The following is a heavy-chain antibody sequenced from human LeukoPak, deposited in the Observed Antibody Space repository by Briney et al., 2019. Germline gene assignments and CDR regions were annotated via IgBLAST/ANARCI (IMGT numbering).Heavy chain of an antibody. CDR1: GYTFTSYG. D-gene: IGHD3-3*01. J-gene: IGHJ6*03. Sequence: ASVKVSCKASGYTFTSYGISWVRQAPGQGLEWMGWINTNTGNPTYAQGFTGRFVFSLDTSVSTAYLQISSLKAEDTAVYYCAREGPFYDFSGPAYQYYYYYYYMDVWGKGTTVTVSS. V-gene: IGHV7-4-1*02. CDR3: AREGPFYDFSGPAYQYYYYYYYMDV. CDR2: INTNTGNP.